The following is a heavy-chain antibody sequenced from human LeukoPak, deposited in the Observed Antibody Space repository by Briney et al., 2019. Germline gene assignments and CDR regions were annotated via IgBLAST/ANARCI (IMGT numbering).Heavy chain of an antibody. J-gene: IGHJ6*02. CDR2: MNPNSGNT. Sequence: GSVKVSCKASGYTFTSYDINWVRQATGQGLEWMGWMNPNSGNTGYAQKFQGRVTMTRNTSISTAYMELSSLRSEDTAVYYCATPTQLYYYYGMDVWGQGTTVTVSS. CDR1: GYTFTSYD. D-gene: IGHD1-1*01. CDR3: ATPTQLYYYYGMDV. V-gene: IGHV1-8*01.